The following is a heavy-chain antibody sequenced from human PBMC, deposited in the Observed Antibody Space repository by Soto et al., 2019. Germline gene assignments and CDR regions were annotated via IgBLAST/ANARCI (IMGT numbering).Heavy chain of an antibody. CDR2: IYPGDSET. CDR3: ARTFGGQLPSFAL. CDR1: GYTFTSNW. D-gene: IGHD2-2*01. Sequence: GESLKISCKGSGYTFTSNWIGWGRQMPGKGLEWMGIIYPGDSETRYSPSFQGQVTISADKAINTAYLQWSSLKASDTAIYYCARTFGGQLPSFALWGQGPLVTVS. J-gene: IGHJ4*02. V-gene: IGHV5-51*01.